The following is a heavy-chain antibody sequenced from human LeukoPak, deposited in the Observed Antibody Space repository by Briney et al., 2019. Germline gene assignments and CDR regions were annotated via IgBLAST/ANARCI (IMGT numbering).Heavy chain of an antibody. CDR2: ISYDGTDK. J-gene: IGHJ4*02. CDR3: AKDPGTGTYYFDY. CDR1: GFTFSSYA. D-gene: IGHD2-8*02. Sequence: GGSLRLSCAASGFTFSSYAMHWVRQAPGKGLEWVAGISYDGTDKYYGDSVKGRFTISKDNFQNTLYLQMKTVRDEDAAVYYCAKDPGTGTYYFDYWGQGTLVTVSS. V-gene: IGHV3-30*18.